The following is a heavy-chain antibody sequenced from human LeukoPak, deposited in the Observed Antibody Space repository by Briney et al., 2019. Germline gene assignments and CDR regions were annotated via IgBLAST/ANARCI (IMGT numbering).Heavy chain of an antibody. Sequence: GGSLRPFCAPSALFFSIYSTNWVRQAPGKGLEWLSYISRSSTTIYHADSIKGRFTISRDKAKNSLYLQMNSLRDEDTAVYYCASGAVSYAFDIWGQGTMVTVSS. J-gene: IGHJ3*02. CDR1: ALFFSIYS. D-gene: IGHD4/OR15-4a*01. CDR3: ASGAVSYAFDI. CDR2: ISRSSTTI. V-gene: IGHV3-48*02.